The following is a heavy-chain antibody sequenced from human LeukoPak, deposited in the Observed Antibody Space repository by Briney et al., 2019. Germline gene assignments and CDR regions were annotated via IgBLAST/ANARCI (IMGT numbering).Heavy chain of an antibody. J-gene: IGHJ4*02. CDR2: ISGSGGST. CDR1: GFTFSSYA. CDR3: AKDSGYDSSGYMDY. V-gene: IGHV3-23*01. Sequence: QPGGSLRLSCAASGFTFSSYAMSWVRQAPGKGLEWVSAISGSGGSTYYADSVKGRFTISRDNSKNTLYLQMNSLRAEDTAVYYCAKDSGYDSSGYMDYWGQGTLVTVSS. D-gene: IGHD3-22*01.